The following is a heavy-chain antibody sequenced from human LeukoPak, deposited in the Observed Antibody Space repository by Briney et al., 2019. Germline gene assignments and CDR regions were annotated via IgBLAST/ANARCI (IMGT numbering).Heavy chain of an antibody. D-gene: IGHD2-2*01. CDR3: ARRGVVPAATRFDP. V-gene: IGHV4-4*02. CDR1: GGSISSSNW. J-gene: IGHJ5*02. Sequence: SETLSLTCAVSGGSISSSNWWSWVRQPPGKGLEWIGEIYHSGSTNYNPSLKSRVTISVDKSKNQFPLKLSSVTAADTAVYYCARRGVVPAATRFDPWGQGTLVTVSS. CDR2: IYHSGST.